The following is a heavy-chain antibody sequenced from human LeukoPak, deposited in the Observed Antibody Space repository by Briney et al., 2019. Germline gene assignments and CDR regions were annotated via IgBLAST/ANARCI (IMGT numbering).Heavy chain of an antibody. D-gene: IGHD6-6*01. CDR3: ARDWGSRVGALNWFDP. Sequence: PSETLSLTCTVSSGSISTSNYYWGWVRQPPGKALEWIGNIFYSGSTYYSPSLKSRVTISLDTSRNRFSLKLNSVTAAGTAVYYCARDWGSRVGALNWFDPWGQGTLVTVSS. J-gene: IGHJ5*02. CDR1: SGSISTSNYY. V-gene: IGHV4-39*07. CDR2: IFYSGST.